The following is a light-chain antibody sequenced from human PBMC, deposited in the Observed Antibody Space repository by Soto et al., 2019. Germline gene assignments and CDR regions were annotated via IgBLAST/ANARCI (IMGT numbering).Light chain of an antibody. V-gene: IGLV1-51*01. CDR2: DDD. CDR3: GSWDSSLSAYV. J-gene: IGLJ1*01. CDR1: SSNIVGNS. Sequence: QSAMTQPPPVSAAPGQKVTISCSGSSSNIVGNSVSWYQQLPGTAPKLLIYDDDKRPSGIPDRFSGSKSGTSATLGITGFQTGDEADYYCGSWDSSLSAYVFATGTKLTVL.